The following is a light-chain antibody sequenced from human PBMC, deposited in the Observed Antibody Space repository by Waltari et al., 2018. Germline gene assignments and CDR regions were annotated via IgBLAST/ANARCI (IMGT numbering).Light chain of an antibody. V-gene: IGKV3-15*01. J-gene: IGKJ2*01. CDR3: QQYHDWPLYT. CDR1: QTISSN. Sequence: EIVMTQSPATLSVSPGERASLSCRASQTISSNLACYQQKPGQAPRPLTYGASTRATGVPPRFSGSGSGTDFTLTISSLQSEDFAVYYCQQYHDWPLYTFGQGTNLEIK. CDR2: GAS.